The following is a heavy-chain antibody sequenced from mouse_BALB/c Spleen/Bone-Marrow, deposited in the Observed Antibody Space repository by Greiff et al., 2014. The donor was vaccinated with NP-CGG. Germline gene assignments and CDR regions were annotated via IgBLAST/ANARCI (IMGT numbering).Heavy chain of an antibody. D-gene: IGHD2-13*01. V-gene: IGHV1S81*02. CDR3: TREGDSPFAY. CDR1: GYTFTSYY. Sequence: VKLQESGAELVKPGASVKLSCKASGYTFTSYYMYWVKQRPGQGLEWIGEINPSNGGTNFNEKFKSKATLTVDKSSSTAYMHLSSLTSEDSAVYYCTREGDSPFAYWGQGTLVTVSA. CDR2: INPSNGGT. J-gene: IGHJ3*01.